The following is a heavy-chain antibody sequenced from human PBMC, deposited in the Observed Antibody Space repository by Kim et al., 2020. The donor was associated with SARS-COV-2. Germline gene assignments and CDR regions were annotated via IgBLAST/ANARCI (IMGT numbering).Heavy chain of an antibody. CDR3: AREGFRYYYDSSGYYYFDY. Sequence: ASVKVSCKASGYTFTSYGISWVRQAPGQGLEWMGLISAYNGNANYAQKLQGRVTMTTDTSTSTAYMELRSLRSDDTAVYYCAREGFRYYYDSSGYYYFDYWGQGTLVTAYS. CDR1: GYTFTSYG. J-gene: IGHJ4*02. V-gene: IGHV1-18*01. CDR2: ISAYNGNA. D-gene: IGHD3-22*01.